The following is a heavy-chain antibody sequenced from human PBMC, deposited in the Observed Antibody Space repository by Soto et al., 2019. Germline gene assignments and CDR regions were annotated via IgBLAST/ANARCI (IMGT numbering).Heavy chain of an antibody. J-gene: IGHJ4*01. CDR3: ARDTLGIAARVALDY. CDR1: GFTFSSYA. V-gene: IGHV3-30-3*01. Sequence: GGSLRLSCAASGFTFSSYAMHWVRQPPGKGLEWVAVISYDGSNKYYADSVKARFTISRDNSKNTLYLQMNSLRAEDTAVYYCARDTLGIAARVALDYWGQGTLVTVSS. D-gene: IGHD6-6*01. CDR2: ISYDGSNK.